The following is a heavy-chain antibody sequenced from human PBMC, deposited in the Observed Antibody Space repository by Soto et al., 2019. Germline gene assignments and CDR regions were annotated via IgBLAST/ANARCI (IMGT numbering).Heavy chain of an antibody. CDR2: ISWNSGSI. CDR3: ARSYYDIDGGPPPFDY. CDR1: GVSFDDYA. D-gene: IGHD3-9*01. Sequence: GGSVRLSCAASGVSFDDYAMHWVRQAPGKGLEWVSGISWNSGSIGYADSVKGRFTISRDNAKNSLYLQMNSLRAEDTAVYYCARSYYDIDGGPPPFDYWGQGTLVTVSS. V-gene: IGHV3-9*01. J-gene: IGHJ4*02.